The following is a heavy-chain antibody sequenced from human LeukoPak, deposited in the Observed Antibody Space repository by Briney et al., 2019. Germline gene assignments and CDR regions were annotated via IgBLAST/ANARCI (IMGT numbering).Heavy chain of an antibody. Sequence: ASVKVSCKASGYTFTGHYMHWVRQAPGQGLEWVGRINPNSGGTNYAQKFQGRVTMTRDTSISTAYMELSRLGFDDTAVYYCARKDLSGYSSLDYWGQGTLVTVSS. V-gene: IGHV1-2*06. J-gene: IGHJ4*02. CDR3: ARKDLSGYSSLDY. D-gene: IGHD5-12*01. CDR1: GYTFTGHY. CDR2: INPNSGGT.